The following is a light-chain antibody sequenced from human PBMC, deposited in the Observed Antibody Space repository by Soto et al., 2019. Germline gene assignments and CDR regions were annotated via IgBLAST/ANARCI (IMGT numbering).Light chain of an antibody. CDR1: QSVSNNY. Sequence: EILLTQSPGTLSLSPRERSTLSCMASQSVSNNYLAWYQQKPGQAPRLLIYGASNRATGIPDSFSGSGSGTEFPLTISRMEPEDFAVYYCQQYGSSGTFGQGTKVDIK. CDR2: GAS. J-gene: IGKJ1*01. V-gene: IGKV3-20*01. CDR3: QQYGSSGT.